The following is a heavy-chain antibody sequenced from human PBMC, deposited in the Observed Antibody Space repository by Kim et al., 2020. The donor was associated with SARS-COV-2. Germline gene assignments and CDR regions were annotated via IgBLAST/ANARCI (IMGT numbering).Heavy chain of an antibody. V-gene: IGHV3-33*01. J-gene: IGHJ6*01. CDR3: ARDLDDYVWGTLVFYYAMDV. D-gene: IGHD3-16*01. CDR2: IWHDGGEK. CDR1: FTFSENG. Sequence: FTFSENGMHWVRQAPGKGLEWVAVIWHDGGEKYYADSVKGRFTISRDNSKNTLYLQINNLRVEDTAVYYCARDLDDYVWGTLVFYYAMDV.